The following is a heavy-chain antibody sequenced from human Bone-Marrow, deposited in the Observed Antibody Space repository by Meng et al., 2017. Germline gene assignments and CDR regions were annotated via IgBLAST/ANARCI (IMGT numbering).Heavy chain of an antibody. CDR1: GYIFSSSG. D-gene: IGHD2-2*01. CDR2: ISAYNGDT. CDR3: ARDYANKVDY. V-gene: IGHV1-18*01. J-gene: IGHJ4*02. Sequence: VQLVHSGAEMKKPGAPVKVSCKASGYIFSSSGISWVRQAPRQGPEWMGWISAYNGDTKYAPELQGRVSMTTDTSTYTAYMELRSLRSDDTAIYYCARDYANKVDYWGQGTLVTVSS.